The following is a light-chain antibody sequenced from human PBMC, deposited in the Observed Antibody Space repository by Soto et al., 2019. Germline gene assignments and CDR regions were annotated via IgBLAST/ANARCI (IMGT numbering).Light chain of an antibody. CDR1: QSVSSY. CDR3: QQRSNWRALT. J-gene: IGKJ4*01. CDR2: DAS. V-gene: IGKV3-11*01. Sequence: EIVLTQSPATLSLSPGERATLSSRASQSVSSYLAWYQQKPGQAPRLLIYDASNRATGIPARFSGSGSGTDFTLTISSLEPEDFAVYYCQQRSNWRALTFGGGTKVEIK.